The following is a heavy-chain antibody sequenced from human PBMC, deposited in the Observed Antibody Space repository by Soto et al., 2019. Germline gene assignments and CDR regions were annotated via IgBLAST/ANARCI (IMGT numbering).Heavy chain of an antibody. Sequence: SETLSLTCTVSGGSISSGGYYWSWIRQHPEKGLEWIGYIYYTGSTYYNPSLKSRLAISVDTSKNQFSLKLSSVTAADTAIYYCARETYYYDSSGYFVCYFDNWGQGTLVTVSS. V-gene: IGHV4-31*03. CDR2: IYYTGST. CDR1: GGSISSGGYY. J-gene: IGHJ4*02. D-gene: IGHD3-22*01. CDR3: ARETYYYDSSGYFVCYFDN.